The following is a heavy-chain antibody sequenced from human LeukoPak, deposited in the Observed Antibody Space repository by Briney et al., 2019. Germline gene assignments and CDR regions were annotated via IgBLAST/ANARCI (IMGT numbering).Heavy chain of an antibody. V-gene: IGHV3-23*01. J-gene: IGHJ2*01. CDR2: IGVSGTSR. Sequence: GGSLRLSCAASGFTFSSYAVGWVRQPPGKGLEWVSVIGVSGTSRYYADSVKDRFTISRDNPKSTLYLQMNRLRVEDTAVYYCAKEAPGHFDLWGRGTLVTVSS. CDR1: GFTFSSYA. CDR3: AKEAPGHFDL.